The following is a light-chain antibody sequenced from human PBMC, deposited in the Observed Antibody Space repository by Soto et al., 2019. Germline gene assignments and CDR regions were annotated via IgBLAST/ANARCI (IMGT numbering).Light chain of an antibody. CDR2: AAS. J-gene: IGKJ5*01. Sequence: DIQMTQSPSSLSASVGDRVTITCRASQSISSYLNWYQQKPGKAPKLLISAASSLQSGVPSSFSGSGSGTDFTLTIIDLQPEAFESYYCQQSYSLITFGQGTRLEIK. V-gene: IGKV1-39*01. CDR1: QSISSY. CDR3: QQSYSLIT.